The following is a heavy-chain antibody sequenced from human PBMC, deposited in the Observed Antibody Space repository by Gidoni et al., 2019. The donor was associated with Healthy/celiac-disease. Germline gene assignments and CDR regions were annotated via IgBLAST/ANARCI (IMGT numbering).Heavy chain of an antibody. CDR3: AKDLGDVDTAMVGNWFDP. Sequence: EVQLLESGGGLVQPGGSLRLSCAASGFPCSSYAMSWVRQATGKGLEWVSAISGSGGSTYSADSVKGRFTISRDNSKNTLYLQMNSLRAEDTAVYYCAKDLGDVDTAMVGNWFDPWGQGTLVTVSS. CDR1: GFPCSSYA. D-gene: IGHD5-18*01. V-gene: IGHV3-23*01. CDR2: ISGSGGST. J-gene: IGHJ5*02.